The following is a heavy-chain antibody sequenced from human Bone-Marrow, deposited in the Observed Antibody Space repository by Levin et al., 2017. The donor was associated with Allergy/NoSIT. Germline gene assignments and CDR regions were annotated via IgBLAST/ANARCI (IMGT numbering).Heavy chain of an antibody. D-gene: IGHD1-1*01. CDR1: GDSIGSYY. Sequence: SSETLSLTCTVSGDSIGSYYWSWIRQTPGKGLEWIGNIYYSGSTNYSPSLKSRVTILLDMSKNNFSLKLSSVTAADTAVYYCARDVGSTWNEGRYFYYGVDVWGQGTTVTVSS. J-gene: IGHJ6*02. CDR2: IYYSGST. CDR3: ARDVGSTWNEGRYFYYGVDV. V-gene: IGHV4-59*01.